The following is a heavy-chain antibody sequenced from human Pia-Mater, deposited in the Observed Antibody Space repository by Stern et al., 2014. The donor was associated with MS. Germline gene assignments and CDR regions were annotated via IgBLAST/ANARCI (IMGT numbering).Heavy chain of an antibody. D-gene: IGHD3-10*01. CDR1: GFTFSSYG. CDR2: ISYVGSHK. Sequence: VQLVESGGGVVQPGRSLRLSCAASGFTFSSYGMHWVRQAPGKGLEWVAVISYVGSHKYYADSVKGRFTISRDNSKNTLYLQMNSLRAEDTAVYYCAKDLPYYYGSGFLWGQGTLVTVSS. J-gene: IGHJ1*01. V-gene: IGHV3-30*18. CDR3: AKDLPYYYGSGFL.